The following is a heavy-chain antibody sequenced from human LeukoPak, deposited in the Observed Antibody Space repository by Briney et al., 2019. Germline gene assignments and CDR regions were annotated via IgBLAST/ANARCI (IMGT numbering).Heavy chain of an antibody. CDR3: AKEGPTYYFDS. CDR1: GFTFSNYW. CDR2: INEDGSGK. V-gene: IGHV3-7*04. Sequence: GGSLRLSCVSSGFTFSNYWMKWVRQAPGKGLEWVASINEDGSGKFSVGSVKDRITISRDDTRNSLDLQINSLIVEDAAVYFCAKEGPTYYFDSWGGGVLVTVSS. J-gene: IGHJ4*02.